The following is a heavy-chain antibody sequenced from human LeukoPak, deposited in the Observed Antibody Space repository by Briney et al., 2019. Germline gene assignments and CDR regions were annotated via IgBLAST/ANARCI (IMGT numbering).Heavy chain of an antibody. CDR1: GGSISSYY. J-gene: IGHJ4*02. CDR3: ARGGRDGYNLYYFDY. Sequence: PSETLSLTCTVSGGSISSYYWSWIRQPPGKGLEWIGYIYYSGSTNYNPSLKSRVTISVDTSKNQFSLKLSSVTAADTAVYYCARGGRDGYNLYYFDYGGQGPLVTVSS. CDR2: IYYSGST. D-gene: IGHD5-24*01. V-gene: IGHV4-59*01.